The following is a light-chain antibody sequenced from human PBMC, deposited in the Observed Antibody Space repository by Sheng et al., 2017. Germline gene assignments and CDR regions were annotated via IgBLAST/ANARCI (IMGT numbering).Light chain of an antibody. CDR1: SSNIGAGYD. Sequence: QSVLTQPPSVSGAPGQRVTISCTGSSSNIGAGYDVHWYQQLPGTAPKLLIYGNSNRPSGVPDRFSGSKSDTSASLAISGLRSEDETDYYCASWDDTLSGPVFGGGTRLTVL. V-gene: IGLV1-40*01. CDR3: ASWDDTLSGPV. J-gene: IGLJ3*02. CDR2: GNS.